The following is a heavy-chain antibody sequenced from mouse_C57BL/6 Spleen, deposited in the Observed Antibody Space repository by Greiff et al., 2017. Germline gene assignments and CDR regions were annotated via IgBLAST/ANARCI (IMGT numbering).Heavy chain of an antibody. Sequence: EVQLQQSGPELVKPGASVKMSCKASGYTFTDYNMHWVKQSHGKSLEWIGYINPNNGGTSYNQKFKGKATLTVNKSSSTAYMELRSLTSEDSAVYGCASVYDGPWFAYWGQGTLVSVSA. CDR2: INPNNGGT. J-gene: IGHJ3*01. V-gene: IGHV1-22*01. CDR1: GYTFTDYN. D-gene: IGHD1-2*01. CDR3: ASVYDGPWFAY.